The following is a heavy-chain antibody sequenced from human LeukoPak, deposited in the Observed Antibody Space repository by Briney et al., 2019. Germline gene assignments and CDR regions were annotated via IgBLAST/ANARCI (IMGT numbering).Heavy chain of an antibody. D-gene: IGHD3-10*01. CDR3: ARAGLAYYYGSGSYPFDY. CDR1: GYTFTSYY. V-gene: IGHV1-46*01. CDR2: INPSGGST. Sequence: GASVKVSCKASGYTFTSYYMHWVRQAPGQGLEWMGIINPSGGSTSYAQKFQGRVTMTRDTSTSTVYMELSSLRSEDTAVYYCARAGLAYYYGSGSYPFDYWGQETLVTVSS. J-gene: IGHJ4*02.